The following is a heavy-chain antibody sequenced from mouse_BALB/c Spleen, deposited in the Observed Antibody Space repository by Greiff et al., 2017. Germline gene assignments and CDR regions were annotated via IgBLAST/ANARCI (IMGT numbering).Heavy chain of an antibody. J-gene: IGHJ1*01. Sequence: VQLKQSGPGLVAPSQSLSITCTVSGFSLTSYGVHWVRQPPGKGLEWLGVIWAGGSTNYNSALMSRLSISKDNSKSQVFLKMNSLQTDDTAMYYCARDYGYDGYFDVWGAGTTVTVSS. CDR2: IWAGGST. V-gene: IGHV2-9*02. D-gene: IGHD2-2*01. CDR3: ARDYGYDGYFDV. CDR1: GFSLTSYG.